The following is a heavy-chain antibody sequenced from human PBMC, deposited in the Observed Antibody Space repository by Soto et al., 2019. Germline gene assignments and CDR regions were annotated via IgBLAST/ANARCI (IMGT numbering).Heavy chain of an antibody. D-gene: IGHD6-13*01. Sequence: QVQLVQSGAEVKKPGASVKVSCKASGYTFTSYVISWVRQAPGQGLEWMGWISAYNGNTNYAQKLQGRVTMTTDTSTSTAYMELRSLRSDDTAVYFCASYREQLVLYGMDVWGQGTTVTVSS. CDR1: GYTFTSYV. CDR3: ASYREQLVLYGMDV. V-gene: IGHV1-18*01. J-gene: IGHJ6*02. CDR2: ISAYNGNT.